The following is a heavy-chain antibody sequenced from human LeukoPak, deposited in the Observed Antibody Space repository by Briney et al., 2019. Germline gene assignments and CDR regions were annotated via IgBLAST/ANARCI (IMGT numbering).Heavy chain of an antibody. Sequence: GGSLRLSCAGSGFTFSSYAMHWVRHAPGKGLEWVAVISYDGSIKHYADSVKGRLTISRDNSKNTLYLQMNSLRAEDTAVYYCARGDDYVWGSYRRRNAFDIWGQGTMLTVSS. D-gene: IGHD3-16*02. CDR1: GFTFSSYA. CDR3: ARGDDYVWGSYRRRNAFDI. CDR2: ISYDGSIK. J-gene: IGHJ3*02. V-gene: IGHV3-30*04.